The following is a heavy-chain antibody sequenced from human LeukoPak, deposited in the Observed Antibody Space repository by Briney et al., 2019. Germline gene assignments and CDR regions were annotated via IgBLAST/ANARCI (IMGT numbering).Heavy chain of an antibody. J-gene: IGHJ4*02. CDR1: GYTFTSYG. Sequence: ASVKVSCKASGYTFTSYGISWVRQAPGQGLEWMGWISAYNGNTNYAQKLQGRVTMTTDTSTSTAYMELRSLRSDDTAAYYCAKDAPVNIVVVPAANSWGQGTLVTVSS. CDR2: ISAYNGNT. D-gene: IGHD2-2*01. CDR3: AKDAPVNIVVVPAANS. V-gene: IGHV1-18*01.